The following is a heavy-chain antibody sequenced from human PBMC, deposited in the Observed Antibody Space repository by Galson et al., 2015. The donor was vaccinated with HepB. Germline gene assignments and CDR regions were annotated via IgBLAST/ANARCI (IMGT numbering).Heavy chain of an antibody. J-gene: IGHJ4*02. V-gene: IGHV1-2*06. CDR2: INPKSGGR. CDR1: GYTFTAYH. D-gene: IGHD4/OR15-4a*01. CDR3: ARDSVMGLYYFDF. Sequence: SVKVSCKASGYTFTAYHVHWVRQAPGQGLEWMGRINPKSGGRDFAQKFRGRLTMTWDTSISTSYMELSGLRSDDMATYYCARDSVMGLYYFDFWGQGTLVTVSS.